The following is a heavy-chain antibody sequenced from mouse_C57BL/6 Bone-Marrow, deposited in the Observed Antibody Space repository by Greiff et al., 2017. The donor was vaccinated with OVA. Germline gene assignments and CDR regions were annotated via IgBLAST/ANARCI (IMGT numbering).Heavy chain of an antibody. CDR2: IDPSDSET. Sequence: QVQLQQPGAELVRPGSSVKLSCKASGYTFTSYWMHWVKQRPIQGLEWIGNIDPSDSETHYNQKFKDKATLTVDKSSSTAYMQLSSLTSEDSAVYYGARLRGRWYLGGNYFDYWGQGTTLTVSS. CDR3: ARLRGRWYLGGNYFDY. D-gene: IGHD1-1*02. V-gene: IGHV1-52*01. J-gene: IGHJ2*01. CDR1: GYTFTSYW.